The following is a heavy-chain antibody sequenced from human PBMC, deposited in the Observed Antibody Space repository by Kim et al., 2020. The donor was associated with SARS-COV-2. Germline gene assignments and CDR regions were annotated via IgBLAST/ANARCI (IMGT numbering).Heavy chain of an antibody. CDR1: GGSISSGNYY. D-gene: IGHD3-10*01. J-gene: IGHJ3*02. Sequence: SETLSLTCIVSGGSISSGNYYWSWIRQHPGKGLEWIGYIYYSGSTYYNPSLKSRVTISVDTSKNQFSLELTSVTAADTAVYFCARARFAYGAPQSFDIWGQGTMVTVSS. CDR2: IYYSGST. V-gene: IGHV4-31*03. CDR3: ARARFAYGAPQSFDI.